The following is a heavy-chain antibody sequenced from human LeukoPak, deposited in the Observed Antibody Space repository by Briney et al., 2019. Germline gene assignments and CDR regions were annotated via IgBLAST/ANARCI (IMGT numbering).Heavy chain of an antibody. V-gene: IGHV3-30*18. CDR3: AKHRQKVATKGPFDY. D-gene: IGHD5-12*01. CDR1: GFTFSSYG. Sequence: GGSLRLSCAASGFTFSSYGMHWVRQAPGKGLEWVAVISYDGSNKYYADSVKGRFTISRDNSKNTLYLQMNRLRAEDTAVYYCAKHRQKVATKGPFDYWGQGTLVTVSS. CDR2: ISYDGSNK. J-gene: IGHJ4*02.